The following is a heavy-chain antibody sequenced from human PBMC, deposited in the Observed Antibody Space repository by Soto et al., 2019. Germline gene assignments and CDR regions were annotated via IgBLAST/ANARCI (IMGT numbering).Heavy chain of an antibody. Sequence: ASVKVSCKASGYTFTSYYMHWVRQAPGQGLEWMGIMSPSGSTSYAQKFQGRVTMTRDTSTSKVYMELSSLRSEDTAVYYCARDRCSGRPCYYLDYWGQGTLVTVSS. J-gene: IGHJ4*02. CDR1: GYTFTSYY. D-gene: IGHD2-15*01. CDR3: ARDRCSGRPCYYLDY. V-gene: IGHV1-46*01. CDR2: MSPSGST.